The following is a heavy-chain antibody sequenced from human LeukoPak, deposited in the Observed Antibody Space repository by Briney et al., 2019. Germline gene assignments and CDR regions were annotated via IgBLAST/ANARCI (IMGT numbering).Heavy chain of an antibody. J-gene: IGHJ4*02. CDR2: ISHSGNP. CDR3: ASEGIAAAGTFDY. V-gene: IGHV4-4*02. D-gene: IGHD6-13*01. CDR1: GGSISGGKW. Sequence: PSGTLSLTYAVSGGSISGGKWWSWVRQPPGKGLEWIGEISHSGNPNYNPSLKSRLTISVDKAKNQFSLKLTSVTAADTAVYYCASEGIAAAGTFDYWGQGTLVTVSS.